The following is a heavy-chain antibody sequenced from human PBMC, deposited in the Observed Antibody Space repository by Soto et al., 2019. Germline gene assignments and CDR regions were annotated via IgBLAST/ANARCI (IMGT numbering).Heavy chain of an antibody. Sequence: QVQLVESGGGVVQPGRSLRLSCAASGFTFSSYGMHWVRQAPGKGLEWVAVISYDGSNKYYADSVKGRFTISRDNSKNTLYLQMNSLRAEDTAVYYCAKDVRDPTRCWYPHFDYWGQGTLVTVSS. CDR2: ISYDGSNK. CDR3: AKDVRDPTRCWYPHFDY. V-gene: IGHV3-30*18. D-gene: IGHD6-13*01. CDR1: GFTFSSYG. J-gene: IGHJ4*02.